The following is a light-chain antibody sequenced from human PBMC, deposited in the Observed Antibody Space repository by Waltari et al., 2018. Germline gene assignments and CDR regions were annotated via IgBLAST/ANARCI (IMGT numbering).Light chain of an antibody. Sequence: ELVMTQSPATLSVSPGERATLPCRASQSVSSNLAWYQQKPGQAPRLLIFGASTRATGIPARFSGSGSGTEFTLTISSLQSEDVAIYYCQQYNNWPYTFGQGTKLEIK. CDR1: QSVSSN. J-gene: IGKJ2*01. V-gene: IGKV3-15*01. CDR3: QQYNNWPYT. CDR2: GAS.